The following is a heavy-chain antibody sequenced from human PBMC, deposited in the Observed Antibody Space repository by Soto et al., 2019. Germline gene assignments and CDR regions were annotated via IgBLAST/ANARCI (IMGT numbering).Heavy chain of an antibody. Sequence: SETLSLTCAVSGGSISSGGSSWSWIRQPPGKGLEWIGYIYHSGSTYYKPSLKSRITISVDRSKNQYSLKLSSVTATDTVVYYCARAGDSSGPVALGYWGQGTLVTVSS. CDR1: GGSISSGGSS. D-gene: IGHD6-19*01. J-gene: IGHJ4*02. CDR3: ARAGDSSGPVALGY. CDR2: IYHSGST. V-gene: IGHV4-30-2*01.